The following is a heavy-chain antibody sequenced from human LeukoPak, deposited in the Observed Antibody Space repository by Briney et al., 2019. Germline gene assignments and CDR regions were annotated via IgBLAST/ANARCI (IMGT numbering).Heavy chain of an antibody. CDR2: ISSSGTTI. J-gene: IGHJ6*03. CDR3: VRAEVGTTLKYYYYYMDV. D-gene: IGHD1-26*01. V-gene: IGHV3-48*03. Sequence: PGGSLRLSCAASGFTFSSYEMNWVRQAPGKGLEWVSYISSSGTTIYYADSVKGRFTISRDNAKNSLYLQMNSLRADDTAVYYCVRAEVGTTLKYYYYYMDVWGKGTTVTVSS. CDR1: GFTFSSYE.